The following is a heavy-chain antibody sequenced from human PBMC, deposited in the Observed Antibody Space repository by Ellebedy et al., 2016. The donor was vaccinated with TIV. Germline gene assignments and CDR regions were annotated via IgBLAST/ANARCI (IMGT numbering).Heavy chain of an antibody. Sequence: SETLSLTCTVSGGSISSYYWSWIRQPPGKGLEWIGYIYYSGSTNYNPSLKSRVTISVDTSKNQFSLRLSSVAAADTAVYYCAGDGGWPTSSQGFKFWGQGILVTVSS. V-gene: IGHV4-59*12. J-gene: IGHJ4*02. CDR1: GGSISSYY. D-gene: IGHD2-2*01. CDR2: IYYSGST. CDR3: AGDGGWPTSSQGFKF.